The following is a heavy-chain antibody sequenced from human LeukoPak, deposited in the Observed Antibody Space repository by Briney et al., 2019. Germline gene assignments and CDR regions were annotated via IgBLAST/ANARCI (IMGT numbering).Heavy chain of an antibody. CDR3: AREGDYYDSSGSDAFDI. D-gene: IGHD3-22*01. V-gene: IGHV4-61*01. CDR2: IYYSGST. CDR1: GGSVSSGSYY. J-gene: IGHJ3*02. Sequence: SETLSLTCTVSGGSVSSGSYYWSWIRQPPGKGLEWIGYIYYSGSTSYDPSLKSRVTISVATSKNQFSLKLSSVTAADTAVYYCAREGDYYDSSGSDAFDIWGQGTMVTVSS.